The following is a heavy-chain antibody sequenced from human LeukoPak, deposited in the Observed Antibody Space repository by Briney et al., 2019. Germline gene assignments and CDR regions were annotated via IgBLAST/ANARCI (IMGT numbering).Heavy chain of an antibody. J-gene: IGHJ3*02. CDR1: GLTFTYSD. D-gene: IGHD3-9*01. Sequence: GGSLRLSCVASGLTFTYSDFNWIRQAPGKGLEWLSTITRSSSNLYYADSVKGRFTISRDNSKNTLYLQMNSLRAEDTAVYYCARDYLVDYDILTGYYNRHDAFDIWGQGTMVTVSS. CDR3: ARDYLVDYDILTGYYNRHDAFDI. V-gene: IGHV3-69-1*01. CDR2: ITRSSSNL.